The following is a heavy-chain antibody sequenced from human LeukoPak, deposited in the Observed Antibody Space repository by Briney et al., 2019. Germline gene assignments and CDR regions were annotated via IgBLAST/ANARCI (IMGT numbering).Heavy chain of an antibody. D-gene: IGHD3-9*01. CDR1: GGTFSSYA. CDR2: IIPIFGTA. J-gene: IGHJ4*02. CDR3: ARSLAYYDISTG. V-gene: IGHV1-69*05. Sequence: SSVKVSCKASGGTFSSYAISWVRQAPGQGLEWMGGIIPIFGTANYAQKFQGRVTITTDESTSTAYMELSSLRSEDTAVYYCARSLAYYDISTGGGQGTLVTVSS.